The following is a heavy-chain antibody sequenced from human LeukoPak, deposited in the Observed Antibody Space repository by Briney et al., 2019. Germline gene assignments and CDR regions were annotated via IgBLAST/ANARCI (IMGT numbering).Heavy chain of an antibody. D-gene: IGHD1-14*01. CDR1: GYTFTSYG. CDR3: ARDGVGPSRNLDY. CDR2: IRTYNGNT. J-gene: IGHJ4*02. Sequence: ASVKFSCKASGYTFTSYGISWVRQAPGQGLEWMGWIRTYNGNTDYAQKLQGRVAMTRDTSTSTAYMELRSLRSDDTAVYYCARDGVGPSRNLDYWGQGTLVTVSS. V-gene: IGHV1-18*01.